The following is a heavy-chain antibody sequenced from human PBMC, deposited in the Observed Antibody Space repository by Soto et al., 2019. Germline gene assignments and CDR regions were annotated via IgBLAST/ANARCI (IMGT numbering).Heavy chain of an antibody. CDR2: IYPDDSDI. V-gene: IGHV5-51*01. CDR1: GYSFTNYW. D-gene: IGHD2-15*01. J-gene: IGHJ3*02. CDR3: ARGLSGGLAAFDI. Sequence: GESLKISCQGSGYSFTNYWIGWVRQMPGKGLEWMGIIYPDDSDIRYNPSFHGQVTISADKSITTAYLQLSSLKAPDTAIYYCARGLSGGLAAFDIWGQGTTVTVSS.